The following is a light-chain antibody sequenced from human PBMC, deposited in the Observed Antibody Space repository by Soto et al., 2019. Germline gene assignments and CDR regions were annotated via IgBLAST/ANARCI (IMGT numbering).Light chain of an antibody. J-gene: IGLJ2*01. CDR2: EVA. CDR1: SSDVGAYNY. V-gene: IGLV2-14*01. CDR3: SSYTIINTVV. Sequence: QSALTQPASVSGSPGQSITISCTGTSSDVGAYNYVSWYQLHPGQAPKLVISEVANRPSGVSTRFSGSKSDNTASLTISGLQAEDEADYYCSSYTIINTVVFGGGTKVTVL.